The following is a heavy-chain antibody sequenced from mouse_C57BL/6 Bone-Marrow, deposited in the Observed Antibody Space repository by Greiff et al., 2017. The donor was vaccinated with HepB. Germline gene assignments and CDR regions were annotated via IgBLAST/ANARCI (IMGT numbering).Heavy chain of an antibody. Sequence: QVQLQQPGAELVMPGASVKLSCKASGYTFTSYWMHWVKQSPGQGLEWIREIHPSDSYTNYNQKFKGKSTLTVDKSSSTAYMQLSSLTSEDSAVYYCATYGYDEDYAMDYWGQGTSVTVSS. D-gene: IGHD2-2*01. CDR3: ATYGYDEDYAMDY. J-gene: IGHJ4*01. CDR1: GYTFTSYW. CDR2: IHPSDSYT. V-gene: IGHV1-69*01.